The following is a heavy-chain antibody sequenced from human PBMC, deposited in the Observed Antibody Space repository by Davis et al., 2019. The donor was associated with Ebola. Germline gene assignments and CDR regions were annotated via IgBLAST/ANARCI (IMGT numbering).Heavy chain of an antibody. CDR1: GYTFTSYG. J-gene: IGHJ3*02. CDR3: ARRRDYDVFDI. CDR2: ISAYNGNT. V-gene: IGHV1-18*01. Sequence: AASVKVSCKASGYTFTSYGISWARQAPGQGLEWMGWISAYNGNTNYAQKLQGRVTMTTDTSTTTAYMVLRSLRSDDTAVYYCARRRDYDVFDIWGQGTMVTVSS. D-gene: IGHD2-21*01.